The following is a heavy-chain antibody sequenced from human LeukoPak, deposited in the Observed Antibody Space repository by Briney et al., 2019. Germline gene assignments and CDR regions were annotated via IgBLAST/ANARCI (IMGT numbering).Heavy chain of an antibody. Sequence: ASVKVSCKASGYTFTSYDINWVRQATGQGLEWMGWMNPNSGNTGYAQKFQGRVTMTRNTSISTAYMELSSLRSEDTAVYYCASRLTMVRGTDYWGQGTLVTVSS. CDR3: ASRLTMVRGTDY. CDR2: MNPNSGNT. V-gene: IGHV1-8*01. J-gene: IGHJ4*02. D-gene: IGHD3-10*01. CDR1: GYTFTSYD.